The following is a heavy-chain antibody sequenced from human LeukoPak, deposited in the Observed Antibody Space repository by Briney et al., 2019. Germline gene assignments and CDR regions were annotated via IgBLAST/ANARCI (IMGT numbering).Heavy chain of an antibody. V-gene: IGHV1-69*05. Sequence: GASVKVSCKASGGTFSSYAISWVRQAPGQGLEWMGGIIPIFGTANYAQKFQGRVTITTDESTSTAYMELSSLRSGDTAVYYCARASDFWSGQPHYYYYYMDVWGKGTTVTVSS. CDR2: IIPIFGTA. CDR3: ARASDFWSGQPHYYYYYMDV. CDR1: GGTFSSYA. D-gene: IGHD3-3*01. J-gene: IGHJ6*03.